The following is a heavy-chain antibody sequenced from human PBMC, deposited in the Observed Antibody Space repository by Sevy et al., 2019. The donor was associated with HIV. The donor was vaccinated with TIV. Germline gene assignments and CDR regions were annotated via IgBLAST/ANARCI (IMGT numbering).Heavy chain of an antibody. CDR1: GLRFSNYN. J-gene: IGHJ6*02. D-gene: IGHD6-13*01. V-gene: IGHV3-21*01. Sequence: GGSLRLSCAASGLRFSNYNMNWVRQAPGQGLEWVACISNSSSYIYYVDSGKGRFTISRENTTNSLYLQMNSLRAEDTAVYYCASEKEQLVLWPYYGMDVWGQGTTVTVSS. CDR3: ASEKEQLVLWPYYGMDV. CDR2: ISNSSSYI.